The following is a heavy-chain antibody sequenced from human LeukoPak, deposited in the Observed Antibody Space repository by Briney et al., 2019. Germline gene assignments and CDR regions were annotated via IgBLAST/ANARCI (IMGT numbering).Heavy chain of an antibody. CDR2: IYYSGST. V-gene: IGHV4-59*01. Sequence: SETLSLTCTVSGGSISSYYWSWIRQPPGKGLEWIGYIYYSGSTNYNPSLKSRVTISVDTSKNQFSLKLSSVTAADTAVYYCARGGGYYYDSSGYYRENYYYYGMDVWGQGTTVTVSS. D-gene: IGHD3-22*01. CDR1: GGSISSYY. CDR3: ARGGGYYYDSSGYYRENYYYYGMDV. J-gene: IGHJ6*02.